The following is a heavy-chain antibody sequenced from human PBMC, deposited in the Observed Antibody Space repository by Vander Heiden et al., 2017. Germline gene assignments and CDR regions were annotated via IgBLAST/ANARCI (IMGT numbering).Heavy chain of an antibody. V-gene: IGHV3-48*01. J-gene: IGHJ4*02. CDR2: ISSSSSTV. CDR3: AREVIRNYFDY. CDR1: GFTFSSYS. Sequence: EVQLVESGGGLVQPGGSLRLSCAASGFTFSSYSMNWVRQAPGKGLEWVSYISSSSSTVYYADSVRGRFTISRDNAKNSLYLQMNSLRAEDTAVYYCAREVIRNYFDYWGQGTLVTVSS.